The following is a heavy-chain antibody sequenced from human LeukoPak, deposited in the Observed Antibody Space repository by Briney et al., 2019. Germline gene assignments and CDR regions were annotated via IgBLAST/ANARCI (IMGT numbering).Heavy chain of an antibody. CDR2: IKQDGSEK. D-gene: IGHD3-22*01. J-gene: IGHJ5*02. CDR3: ARLYYYDRSGYYNWFDP. V-gene: IGHV3-7*01. CDR1: GFTFSSYW. Sequence: GGSLRLSCAASGFTFSSYWMSWVRQAPGKGLEWVANIKQDGSEKYYVDSVKGRFTISRDNAKNSLYLQMNSPRAEDTAVYYCARLYYYDRSGYYNWFDPWGQGTLVTVSS.